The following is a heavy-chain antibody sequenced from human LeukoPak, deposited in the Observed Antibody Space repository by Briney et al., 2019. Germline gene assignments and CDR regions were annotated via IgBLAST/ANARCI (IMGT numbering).Heavy chain of an antibody. V-gene: IGHV4-34*01. CDR2: INHSGST. CDR1: GGSFSGYY. J-gene: IGHJ6*03. D-gene: IGHD1-14*01. Sequence: SETLSLTCAVYGGSFSGYYWSWIRQPPGKGLEWIGEINHSGSTNYNPSLKSRVTISVDTSKNQFSLKLSSVTAADTAVYYCARAQRYNLVWYYYYMDVWGKGTTVTVSS. CDR3: ARAQRYNLVWYYYYMDV.